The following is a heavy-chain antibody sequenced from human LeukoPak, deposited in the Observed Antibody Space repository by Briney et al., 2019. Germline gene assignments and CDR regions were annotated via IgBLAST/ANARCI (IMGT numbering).Heavy chain of an antibody. CDR2: ISSGNRNI. Sequence: TGLSLRLSCAASGFTFSSYEMKWVRQAPGKGLEGGSYISSGNRNIYYTDSVKGRFPISRENAKNSLYLQMDSLRAEGTAVYYCARVRSPRYFDYWGQGTLVTVSS. CDR3: ARVRSPRYFDY. CDR1: GFTFSSYE. J-gene: IGHJ4*02. V-gene: IGHV3-48*01.